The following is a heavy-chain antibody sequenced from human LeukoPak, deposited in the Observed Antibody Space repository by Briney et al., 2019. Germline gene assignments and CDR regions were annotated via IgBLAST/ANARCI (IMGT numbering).Heavy chain of an antibody. CDR1: GGSFSGYY. Sequence: PSETLSLTCAVYGGSFSGYYWSWIRQPPGKWLEWIGEINHSGSTNYNPSLKSRVTISVDTSKNQFSLKLSSVTAADTAVYYCASRFRNWANRKTHYFDYWGQGTLVTVSS. V-gene: IGHV4-34*01. J-gene: IGHJ4*02. CDR3: ASRFRNWANRKTHYFDY. D-gene: IGHD7-27*01. CDR2: INHSGST.